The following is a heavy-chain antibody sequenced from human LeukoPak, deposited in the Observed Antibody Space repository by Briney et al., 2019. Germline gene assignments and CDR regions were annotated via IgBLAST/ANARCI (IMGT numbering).Heavy chain of an antibody. CDR1: GGSFSGYY. CDR3: ARYLLWFGESQWGY. D-gene: IGHD3-10*01. J-gene: IGHJ4*02. CDR2: INHSGSI. Sequence: SETLSLTCAVYGGSFSGYYWSWIRQPPGKGLEWIGEINHSGSINYNPSLKSRVTISVDTSKNQFSLKLSSVTAADTAVYYCARYLLWFGESQWGYWGQGTLVTVSS. V-gene: IGHV4-34*01.